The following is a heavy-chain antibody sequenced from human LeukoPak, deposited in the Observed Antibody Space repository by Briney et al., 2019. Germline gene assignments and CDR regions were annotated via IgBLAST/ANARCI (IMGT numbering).Heavy chain of an antibody. J-gene: IGHJ4*02. CDR1: GYTFTTYG. D-gene: IGHD2-15*01. Sequence: ASVKVSCKASGYTFTTYGISCVRQAPGQGLEWMGWITTYNGNTNYAQKLQGRVTMTTDTSTSTAYMELRSLSSDDTAVYYCAIGPYCSGATCYSQMFDFWGQGSPVAVSS. CDR3: AIGPYCSGATCYSQMFDF. CDR2: ITTYNGNT. V-gene: IGHV1-18*01.